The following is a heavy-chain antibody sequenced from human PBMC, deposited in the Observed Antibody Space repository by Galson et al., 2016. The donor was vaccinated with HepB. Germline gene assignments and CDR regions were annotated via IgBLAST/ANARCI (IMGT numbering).Heavy chain of an antibody. CDR2: LSANSGNT. CDR1: DYTLTNYG. D-gene: IGHD4-23*01. Sequence: SVKVSCKASDYTLTNYGISWVRQAPGQGLEWMGWLSANSGNTHYAQKFQGRVTMTTDTSTTTAYMELRSLRSDDTAVYYCAAGKSEICDRHYFDYWGQGTLVTVSS. V-gene: IGHV1-18*04. J-gene: IGHJ4*02. CDR3: AAGKSEICDRHYFDY.